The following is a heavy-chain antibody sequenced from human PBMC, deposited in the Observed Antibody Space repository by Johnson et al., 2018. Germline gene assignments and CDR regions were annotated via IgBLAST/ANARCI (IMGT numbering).Heavy chain of an antibody. J-gene: IGHJ2*01. CDR1: GFTFSSYW. D-gene: IGHD6-19*01. CDR2: INSDGSST. V-gene: IGHV3-74*01. Sequence: EVQLVETGGGLVQPGGSLRLSCAASGFTFSSYWMHWVRQAPGKGLVWVSRINSDGSSTSYADSVKGRFTISRDNAKNSLYLQMNSLRAEDTAGYYCARDPGAGLQRIHLDLGGSGTLGTVSS. CDR3: ARDPGAGLQRIHLDL.